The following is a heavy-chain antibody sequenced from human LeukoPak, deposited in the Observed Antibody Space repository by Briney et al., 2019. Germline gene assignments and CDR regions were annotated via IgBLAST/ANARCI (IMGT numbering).Heavy chain of an antibody. CDR1: GGSISSSNW. V-gene: IGHV4-4*02. D-gene: IGHD6-19*01. CDR2: IYHSGST. CDR3: ARDRQWLVGPYYYYGMDV. J-gene: IGHJ6*02. Sequence: SGTLSLTCAVSGGSISSSNWWSWVRQPPGKGLEWIGEIYHSGSTSYNPSLKSRVTISVDKSKNQFSLKLSSVTAADTAVYYCARDRQWLVGPYYYYGMDVWGQGTTVTVSS.